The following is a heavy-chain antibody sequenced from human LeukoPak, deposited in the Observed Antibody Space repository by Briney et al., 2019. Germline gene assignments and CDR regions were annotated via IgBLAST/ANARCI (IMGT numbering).Heavy chain of an antibody. J-gene: IGHJ4*02. V-gene: IGHV4-34*01. CDR2: INHSGST. Sequence: SETLSLTCAVYGGSFSGYYWSWIRQPPGKGLEWIGEINHSGSTNYNPSLKSRVTISVDTSKNQFPLKLSSVTATDTAVYYCARARVNLYYYGSGRSWDYWGQGTLVTVSS. CDR3: ARARVNLYYYGSGRSWDY. CDR1: GGSFSGYY. D-gene: IGHD3-10*01.